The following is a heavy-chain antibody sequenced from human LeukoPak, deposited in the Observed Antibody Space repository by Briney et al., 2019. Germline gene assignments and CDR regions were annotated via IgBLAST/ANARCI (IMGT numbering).Heavy chain of an antibody. J-gene: IGHJ6*02. CDR2: INPNSGGT. D-gene: IGHD2-2*01. CDR3: ARVPAAIYYYYYGMDV. V-gene: IGHV1-2*02. CDR1: GYTFTGYY. Sequence: APVKVSCKASGYTFTGYYMHWVRQAPRQGLEWMGWINPNSGGTNYAQKLQGRVTMTRDTSISTAYMELSRLRSDDTAVYYCARVPAAIYYYYYGMDVWGQGTTVTVSS.